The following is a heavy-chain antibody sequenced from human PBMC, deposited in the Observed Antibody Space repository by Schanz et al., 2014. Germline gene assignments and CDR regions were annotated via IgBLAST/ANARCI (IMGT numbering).Heavy chain of an antibody. CDR2: INTGGDST. CDR1: GFTFSSYD. J-gene: IGHJ4*02. Sequence: QVQLVESGGGVVQPGRSLRLSCVASGFTFSSYDVFWVRQAPGKGLEWVSSINTGGDSTYYADSVKGRFTISRDNAKNSLYLQMNSRRAEDTAVYYCAKSLESCPGGRCSRGYFDYWGQGTLVTVSS. V-gene: IGHV3-NL1*01. CDR3: AKSLESCPGGRCSRGYFDY. D-gene: IGHD2-8*02.